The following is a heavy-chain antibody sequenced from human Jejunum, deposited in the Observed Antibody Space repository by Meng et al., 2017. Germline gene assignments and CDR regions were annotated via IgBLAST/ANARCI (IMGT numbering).Heavy chain of an antibody. CDR3: AREWSGSFRHFDY. CDR2: IHHSGST. J-gene: IGHJ4*02. Sequence: QVRRQRSGPGVPKPWGARSLTCGVVGGSISSSDWWRWVRQPAGKVLEWIGEIHHSGSTNYNPSLKSRVTISVDKSNNQFSLKLSSVTAADTAVYYCAREWSGSFRHFDYWGQGTLVTVSS. D-gene: IGHD3-16*02. V-gene: IGHV4-4*02. CDR1: GGSISSSDW.